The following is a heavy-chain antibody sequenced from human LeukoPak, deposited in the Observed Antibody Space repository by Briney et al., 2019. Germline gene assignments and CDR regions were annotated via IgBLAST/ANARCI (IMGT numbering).Heavy chain of an antibody. Sequence: GGSLRLSCAASGFTFSSYAMHWVRQAPGKGVEWVAVISYDGSNKYYADSVKGRFTISRDNSKNTLYLQMNSLRAEDTAVYYCARDGPKDYYFDYWGQGTLVTVSS. D-gene: IGHD2-15*01. J-gene: IGHJ4*02. CDR2: ISYDGSNK. CDR3: ARDGPKDYYFDY. CDR1: GFTFSSYA. V-gene: IGHV3-30-3*01.